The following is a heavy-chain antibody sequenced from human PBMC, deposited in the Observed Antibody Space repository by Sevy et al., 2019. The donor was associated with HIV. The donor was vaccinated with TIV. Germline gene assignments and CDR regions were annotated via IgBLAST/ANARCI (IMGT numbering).Heavy chain of an antibody. V-gene: IGHV3-48*01. CDR1: GFTFSSYS. CDR2: ISSSSSTI. CDR3: ARVCGYSYGYPDY. J-gene: IGHJ4*02. D-gene: IGHD5-18*01. Sequence: GGSLRLSCAASGFTFSSYSMNWVRQAPGKGLEWVSYISSSSSTIYYADSVKGRFTISRDNAKNSLYLQMNSLRAEDTAVYYCARVCGYSYGYPDYWGQGTLVTVSS.